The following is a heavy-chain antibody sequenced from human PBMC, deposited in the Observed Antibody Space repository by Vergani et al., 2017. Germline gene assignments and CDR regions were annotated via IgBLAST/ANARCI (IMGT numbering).Heavy chain of an antibody. CDR1: GFTFSSNA. CDR3: AKEGGGFDY. Sequence: QVQLVESGGGVVQPGRSLRLSCAASGFTFSSNAMHWVRQAPGKGLEWVAVIWYDGSKTYYADFVKGRFTISRDNSKNTLYLQMNSLRVEDTAVYYCAKEGGGFDYWGQGTLVTVSS. CDR2: IWYDGSKT. V-gene: IGHV3-33*06. D-gene: IGHD3-16*01. J-gene: IGHJ4*02.